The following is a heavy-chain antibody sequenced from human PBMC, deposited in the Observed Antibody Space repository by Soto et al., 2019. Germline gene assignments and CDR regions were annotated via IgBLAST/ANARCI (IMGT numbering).Heavy chain of an antibody. CDR2: ISSSSSYI. CDR1: GFTFSSYS. D-gene: IGHD3-3*01. V-gene: IGHV3-21*01. J-gene: IGHJ4*02. CDR3: ARDSSFWSGYYSFDY. Sequence: GGSLRLSCAASGFTFSSYSMNWVRQAPGKGLEWVSSISSSSSYIYYADSVKGRFTISRDNAKNSLYLQMNSLRAEDTAVYYCARDSSFWSGYYSFDYWGQGTLVTVSS.